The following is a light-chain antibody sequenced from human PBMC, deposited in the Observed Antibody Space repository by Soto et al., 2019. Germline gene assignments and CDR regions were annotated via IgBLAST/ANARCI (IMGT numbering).Light chain of an antibody. V-gene: IGKV1-39*01. J-gene: IGKJ1*01. Sequence: DIQMTQSPSSLSASLGDRVTITCRASQSISSYLNWYQQKPGKAPKLLIYAASSLQSGVPSRFSGSGSGTDFTLTISSLQPEDFATYYCQQSYSTSWTFGQGTTGDIK. CDR3: QQSYSTSWT. CDR2: AAS. CDR1: QSISSY.